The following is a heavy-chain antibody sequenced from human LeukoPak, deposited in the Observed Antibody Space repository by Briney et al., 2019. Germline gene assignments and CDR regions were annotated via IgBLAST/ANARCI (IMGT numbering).Heavy chain of an antibody. J-gene: IGHJ4*02. V-gene: IGHV3-23*01. Sequence: SGGSLRLSCAASGFTFSSYAMSWVRQAPGKGLEWVSAISGSGGSTYYADSVKGRFTISRDNSKNTLYLQMNSLRAEDTAVYCCAKDWSIVVVTATGIDYWGQGTLVTVSS. CDR2: ISGSGGST. CDR1: GFTFSSYA. D-gene: IGHD2-21*02. CDR3: AKDWSIVVVTATGIDY.